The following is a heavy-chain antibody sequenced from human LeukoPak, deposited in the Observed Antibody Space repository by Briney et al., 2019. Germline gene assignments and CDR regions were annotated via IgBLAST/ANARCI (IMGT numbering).Heavy chain of an antibody. CDR3: AKDGLGFWSGYSSHFDY. Sequence: GGSLRLSCAASGFPFSSYGMHWVRQAPGKGLEWVAVISYDGSNKYYADSVKGRFTISRDNSKNTLYLQMNSLRAEDTAVYYCAKDGLGFWSGYSSHFDYWGQGTLVTVSS. CDR1: GFPFSSYG. J-gene: IGHJ4*02. CDR2: ISYDGSNK. V-gene: IGHV3-30*18. D-gene: IGHD3-3*01.